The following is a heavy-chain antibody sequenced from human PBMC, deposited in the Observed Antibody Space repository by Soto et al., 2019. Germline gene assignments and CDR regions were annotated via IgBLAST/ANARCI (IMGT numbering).Heavy chain of an antibody. J-gene: IGHJ6*02. CDR3: ARVSPTKQLDV. Sequence: PSETLSLTCTVSGGSISSYYWSWIRQPPGKGLEWIGYIYYSGSTNYNPSLKSRVTISVDTSKNQFSLKLGSVTAADTAVYYCARVSPTKQLDVWGQGTTVTVSS. CDR2: IYYSGST. V-gene: IGHV4-59*01. CDR1: GGSISSYY.